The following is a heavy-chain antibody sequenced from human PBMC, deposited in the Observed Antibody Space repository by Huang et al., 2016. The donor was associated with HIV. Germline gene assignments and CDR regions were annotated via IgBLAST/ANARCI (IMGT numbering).Heavy chain of an antibody. CDR2: IADEGSNK. CDR1: GFIFSNYG. D-gene: IGHD6-19*01. Sequence: QVQLVESGGGVVQPGRSLRLSCAASGFIFSNYGMHWVRQAPGKGREWVALIADEGSNKYYTDSVKGRFSIARDNSKNTLYLQMNSLRAEDTAVYYCALKGDSSGWEYFRHWGQGTLVTVSS. J-gene: IGHJ1*01. V-gene: IGHV3-30*03. CDR3: ALKGDSSGWEYFRH.